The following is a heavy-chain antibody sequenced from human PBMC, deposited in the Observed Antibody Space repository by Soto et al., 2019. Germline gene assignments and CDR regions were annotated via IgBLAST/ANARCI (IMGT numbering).Heavy chain of an antibody. CDR3: ARAQYTESYVDACDV. J-gene: IGHJ3*01. Sequence: PGGSLRLSCPASGFSFSSYGMHWDRQAPGKGLDWVAVIWYDGSNKYYAESEKSRITIAGDKTKNTLYVQMNSLSVEETAVYYCARAQYTESYVDACDVWGQGTMVTVSS. CDR2: IWYDGSNK. CDR1: GFSFSSYG. D-gene: IGHD1-26*01. V-gene: IGHV3-33*01.